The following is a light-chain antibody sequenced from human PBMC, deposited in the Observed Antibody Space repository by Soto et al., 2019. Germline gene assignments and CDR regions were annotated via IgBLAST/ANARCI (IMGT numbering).Light chain of an antibody. V-gene: IGKV3-20*01. CDR3: QQYSSSFT. J-gene: IGKJ3*01. CDR1: QSVNRGY. Sequence: EIVLTQSPGTLSLSPGERATLSCRASQSVNRGYLAWYQQRPGQGPRLLIYGVSARATGIPDRFSGSGSGTDFTLTISRREPEDCAVYYCQQYSSSFTFGPGTKVDLK. CDR2: GVS.